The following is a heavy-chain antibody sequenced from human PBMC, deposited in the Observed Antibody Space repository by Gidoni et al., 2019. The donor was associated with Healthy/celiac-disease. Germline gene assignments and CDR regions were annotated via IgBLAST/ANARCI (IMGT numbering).Heavy chain of an antibody. J-gene: IGHJ4*02. Sequence: QVQLVQSGADVTKPASSVKVSCKASGGTFSSYAISWVRQAPGQGLEWMGGIIPIFGTANYAQKFQGRVTITADKSTSTAYMELSSLRTEDTAVYYCARGEMATTHFDYWGQGTLVTVSS. D-gene: IGHD5-12*01. CDR2: IIPIFGTA. CDR3: ARGEMATTHFDY. V-gene: IGHV1-69*06. CDR1: GGTFSSYA.